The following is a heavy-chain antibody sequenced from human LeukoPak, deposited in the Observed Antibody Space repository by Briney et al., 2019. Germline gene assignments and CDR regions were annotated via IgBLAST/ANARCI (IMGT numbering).Heavy chain of an antibody. CDR1: GGSFSGYY. D-gene: IGHD4-17*01. Sequence: SETLSLTCAVSGGSFSGYYWSWIRQPPGKGLEWIGEINHSGSTNYNPSVKSRVTISVDTSKNQFSLKLSSVTAADTAVYYCARGFGSVMTTVPYFDYWGQGTLVTVSS. CDR3: ARGFGSVMTTVPYFDY. J-gene: IGHJ4*02. CDR2: INHSGST. V-gene: IGHV4-34*01.